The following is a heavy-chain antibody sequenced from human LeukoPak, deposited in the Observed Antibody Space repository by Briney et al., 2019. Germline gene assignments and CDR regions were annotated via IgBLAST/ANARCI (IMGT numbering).Heavy chain of an antibody. CDR2: ISHSGST. J-gene: IGHJ4*02. CDR3: ARDGRGWSSFDY. Sequence: PSETLSLTCAVYGGSFSGYYWSWIRQSPGKGLEWIGEISHSGSTNYSPSLKSRVTISVDTSKNQFSLKLSSVTAADTAVYYCARDGRGWSSFDYWGQGTLVTVSS. CDR1: GGSFSGYY. V-gene: IGHV4-34*01. D-gene: IGHD6-19*01.